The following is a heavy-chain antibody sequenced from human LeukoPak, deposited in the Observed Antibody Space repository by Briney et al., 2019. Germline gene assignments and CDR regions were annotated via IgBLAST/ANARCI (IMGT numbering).Heavy chain of an antibody. J-gene: IGHJ5*02. V-gene: IGHV1-18*01. CDR2: ISAYNGNT. CDR3: ARDRVVVPAAILGVRFDP. D-gene: IGHD2-2*02. Sequence: AASVKVSCKASGYTFTSYGISWVRQAPGQGLEWMGWISAYNGNTNYAQKLQGRVTMTTDTSTSTAYMELRSLRSDDTAVYYCARDRVVVPAAILGVRFDPWGQGTLVTVSS. CDR1: GYTFTSYG.